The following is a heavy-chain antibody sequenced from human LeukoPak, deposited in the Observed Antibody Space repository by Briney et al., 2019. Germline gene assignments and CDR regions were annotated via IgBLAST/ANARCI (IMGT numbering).Heavy chain of an antibody. CDR3: ASIVGATGPKRYFDL. Sequence: SGTLSLTCTVSGGSISSYYWSWIRQPPGKGLEWIGYIYYSGSTNYNPSLKSRVTISVDTSKNQFSLKLSSVTAADTAVYYCASIVGATGPKRYFDLWGRGTLVTVSS. CDR2: IYYSGST. D-gene: IGHD1-26*01. CDR1: GGSISSYY. V-gene: IGHV4-59*01. J-gene: IGHJ2*01.